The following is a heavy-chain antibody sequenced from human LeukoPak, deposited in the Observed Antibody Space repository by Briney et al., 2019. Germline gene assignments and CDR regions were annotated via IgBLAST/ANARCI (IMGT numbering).Heavy chain of an antibody. CDR2: IKSKTDGGTT. D-gene: IGHD6-19*01. CDR1: GFTFSNAW. V-gene: IGHV3-15*01. J-gene: IGHJ4*02. Sequence: GGSLRLSCAASGFTFSNAWMSWVRQAPGKGLEWVGRIKSKTDGGTTDYAAPVKGRFTISRDDSKNTLYLQMNSLRAEDTAVYYCAKERSAVAGTILDYWGQGTLVTVSS. CDR3: AKERSAVAGTILDY.